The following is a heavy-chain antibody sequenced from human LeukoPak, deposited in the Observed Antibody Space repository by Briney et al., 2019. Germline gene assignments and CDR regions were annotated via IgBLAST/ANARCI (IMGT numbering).Heavy chain of an antibody. CDR3: ARRNQYYDFWSGYFSYFDY. J-gene: IGHJ4*02. CDR1: GGSISSSSYY. CDR2: IYYSGST. V-gene: IGHV4-39*01. D-gene: IGHD3-3*01. Sequence: PSETLSLTCTVSGGSISSSSYYWGWIRKPPGKGLEWIGSIYYSGSTYYNPSLKSRVTISVDTSKNQFSLKLSSVTAADTAVYYCARRNQYYDFWSGYFSYFDYWGQGTLVTVSS.